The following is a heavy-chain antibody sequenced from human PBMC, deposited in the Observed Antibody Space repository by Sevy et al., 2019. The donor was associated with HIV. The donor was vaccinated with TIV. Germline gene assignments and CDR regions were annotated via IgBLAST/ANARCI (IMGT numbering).Heavy chain of an antibody. CDR3: AREGCTKPHDY. CDR1: GFTFSKYS. V-gene: IGHV3-23*01. Sequence: SAGGLRLSCAASGFTFSKYSMSWVRQPPGKGLEWVSTLSFGCGEINHADSVKGRFTISRDNSKNSLYLQMNNLRAEDTAVYYCAREGCTKPHDYWGQGTLVTVSS. D-gene: IGHD2-8*01. J-gene: IGHJ4*02. CDR2: LSFGCGEI.